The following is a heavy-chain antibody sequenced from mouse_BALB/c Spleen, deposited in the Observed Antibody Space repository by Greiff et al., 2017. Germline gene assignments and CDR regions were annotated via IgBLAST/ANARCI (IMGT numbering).Heavy chain of an antibody. CDR1: GYAFTNYF. V-gene: IGHV1-54*03. CDR3: ASSGHYGSRWFAC. CDR2: INPGSGGT. J-gene: IGHJ3*01. Sequence: QVQLQQPGAELVKPGASVKLSCKASGYAFTNYFIEWVKQRPGQGLEWIGVINPGSGGTNYNEKFKGKATLTADKSSSTAYMQRSSLTSDDSAVYFSASSGHYGSRWFACWGQGTLVTVAA. D-gene: IGHD1-1*01.